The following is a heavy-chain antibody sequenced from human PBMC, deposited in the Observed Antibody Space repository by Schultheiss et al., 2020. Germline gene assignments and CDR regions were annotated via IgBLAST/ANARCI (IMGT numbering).Heavy chain of an antibody. CDR2: ISSSSSYI. CDR3: AKTRETSTHYYYGMDV. CDR1: GFTFSSYD. J-gene: IGHJ6*02. V-gene: IGHV3-21*04. D-gene: IGHD2/OR15-2a*01. Sequence: GGSLRLSCAASGFTFSSYDMHWVRQATGKGLEWVSSISSSSSYIYYADSVKGRFTISRDNAKNTLYLQMNSLRAEDTAVYYCAKTRETSTHYYYGMDVWGQGTTVTLSS.